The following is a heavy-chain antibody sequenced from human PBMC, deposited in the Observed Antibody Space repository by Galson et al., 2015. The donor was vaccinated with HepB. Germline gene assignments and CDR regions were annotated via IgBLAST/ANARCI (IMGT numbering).Heavy chain of an antibody. D-gene: IGHD3-10*01. CDR1: GGSFISYA. Sequence: SVKVSCKASGGSFISYAIHWVRQAPGQGLEWMGDLIPAFGTPNYAHRFKGRVTITADRSTSTAYMELNSLRFEDTAVYYCVRDRRSMVRGVLDSWGQGTLVTVSS. CDR3: VRDRRSMVRGVLDS. J-gene: IGHJ4*02. V-gene: IGHV1-69*06. CDR2: LIPAFGTP.